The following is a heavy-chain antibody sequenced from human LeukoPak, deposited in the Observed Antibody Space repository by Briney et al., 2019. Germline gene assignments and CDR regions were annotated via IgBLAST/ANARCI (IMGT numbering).Heavy chain of an antibody. V-gene: IGHV1-2*04. CDR2: INPNSGST. CDR3: ARDFYIDGGKGDY. J-gene: IGHJ4*02. D-gene: IGHD4-23*01. CDR1: GYTFTGYY. Sequence: RASVKVSCKASGYTFTGYYMHWVRQAPGQGLEWMGWINPNSGSTNYAQKFQGWVTMTRDTSISTAYMELRSLRSDDTAVYYCARDFYIDGGKGDYWGQGTLVTVSS.